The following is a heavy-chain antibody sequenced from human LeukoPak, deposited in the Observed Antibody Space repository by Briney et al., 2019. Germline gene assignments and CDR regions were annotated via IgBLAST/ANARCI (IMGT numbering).Heavy chain of an antibody. Sequence: PGGSLRLSCAASGFTFGDSAIHWVRQASGKGLEWVGRIRSKPQSYATAYDESLKGRFTISRDDSKNTAYLQMSSLKIEDTAVYYCTRVGPSTVVDYWGQGTQVTVSS. J-gene: IGHJ4*02. CDR1: GFTFGDSA. D-gene: IGHD1-26*01. CDR3: TRVGPSTVVDY. CDR2: IRSKPQSYAT. V-gene: IGHV3-73*01.